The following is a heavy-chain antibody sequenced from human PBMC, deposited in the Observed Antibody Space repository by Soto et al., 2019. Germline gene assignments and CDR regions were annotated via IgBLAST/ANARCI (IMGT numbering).Heavy chain of an antibody. V-gene: IGHV3-23*01. CDR1: GFTFTNYA. J-gene: IGHJ4*02. D-gene: IGHD4-17*01. CDR2: ISGSGTST. Sequence: EVQLLESGGGLVQPGGSLRLSCAASGFTFTNYAMMWVRQAPGEGLEWVSAISGSGTSTYYADSVKGRFTISRDNSKNTLYLQMNSRRADDTATYYWARTVTGDYWGGNPGHRLL. CDR3: ARTVTGDY.